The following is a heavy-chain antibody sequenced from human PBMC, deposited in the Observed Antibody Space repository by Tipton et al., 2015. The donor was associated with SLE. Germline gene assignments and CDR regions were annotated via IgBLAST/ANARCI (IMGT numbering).Heavy chain of an antibody. CDR3: TKERRGWYIEH. J-gene: IGHJ4*02. CDR2: ISYDGSNK. Sequence: SLRLSCAASGFTFSSYAMHWVRQAPGKGLEWVAVISYDGSNKYYADSVKGRFTISRDNSKNMLYLQMNSLRVEDTAVYYCTKERRGWYIEHWGQGTLVTVSS. CDR1: GFTFSSYA. V-gene: IGHV3-30-3*01. D-gene: IGHD6-19*01.